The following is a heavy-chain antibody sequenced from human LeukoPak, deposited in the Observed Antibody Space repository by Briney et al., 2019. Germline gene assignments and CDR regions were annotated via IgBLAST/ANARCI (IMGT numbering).Heavy chain of an antibody. CDR2: IYSCGST. CDR3: ERVVGNWFDP. CDR1: GFTVSSNY. Sequence: GGSLRLSCAASGFTVSSNYMSSVRQAPGKVLEWVSVIYSCGSTYYADSVKGQFTISRDNSKHTPYLQRNSLRAEDTAVYYCERVVGNWFDPWGQGTLVTVSS. J-gene: IGHJ5*02. D-gene: IGHD1-26*01. V-gene: IGHV3-53*01.